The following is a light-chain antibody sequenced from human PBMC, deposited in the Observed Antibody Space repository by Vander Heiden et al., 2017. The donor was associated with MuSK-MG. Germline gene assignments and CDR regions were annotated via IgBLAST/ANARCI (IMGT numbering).Light chain of an antibody. V-gene: IGKV1-5*03. CDR2: KAS. Sequence: DMQMTQSPSTLSAFVGDRVTITCRASENIDRWLAWYQHKPGQAPKLLIYKASNLESGVPSRFSGSGSGTEFTLTINSLQPDDFATYYFQQVNNYPWTFGQGTKVEIK. CDR1: ENIDRW. J-gene: IGKJ1*01. CDR3: QQVNNYPWT.